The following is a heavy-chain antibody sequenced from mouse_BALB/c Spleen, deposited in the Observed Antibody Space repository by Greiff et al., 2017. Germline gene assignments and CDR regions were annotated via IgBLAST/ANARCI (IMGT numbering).Heavy chain of an antibody. CDR2: IYPGDGST. D-gene: IGHD5-1*01. CDR3: ARYPWAY. J-gene: IGHJ3*01. CDR1: GYTFTSYY. Sequence: QVQLQQSGPELVKPGASVKMSCKASGYTFTSYYIHWVKQRPGQGLEWIGWIYPGDGSTKYNEKFKGKTTLTADKSSSTAYMLLSSLTSEDSAIYFCARYPWAYWGQGTLVTVSA. V-gene: IGHV1S56*01.